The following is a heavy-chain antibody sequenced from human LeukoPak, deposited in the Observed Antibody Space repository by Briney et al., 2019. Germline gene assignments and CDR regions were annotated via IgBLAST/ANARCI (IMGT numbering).Heavy chain of an antibody. D-gene: IGHD3-16*01. CDR3: ARHFYEEAFDY. V-gene: IGHV4-59*08. J-gene: IGHJ4*02. Sequence: SETLSLTCTVSGGSISSYYWSWIRQPPGKGLEWIGYIYYSGSTNYNPSLKSRVTISVDTSKNQFSLKLSSVTAADTAVYYCARHFYEEAFDYWGQGTLVTVSS. CDR1: GGSISSYY. CDR2: IYYSGST.